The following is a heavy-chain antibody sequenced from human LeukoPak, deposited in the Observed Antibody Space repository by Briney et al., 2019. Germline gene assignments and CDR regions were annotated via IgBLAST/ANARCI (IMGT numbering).Heavy chain of an antibody. CDR3: ARDLIDDYGDYLYFDY. CDR1: GGTISSYA. CDR2: IIPILGIA. V-gene: IGHV1-69*04. J-gene: IGHJ4*02. D-gene: IGHD4-17*01. Sequence: GASVKVSCKASGGTISSYAISWVRQAPGQGLEWMGRIIPILGIANYAQKFQGRVTITADKSTSTAYMELSSLRSEDTAVYYCARDLIDDYGDYLYFDYWGQGTLVTVSS.